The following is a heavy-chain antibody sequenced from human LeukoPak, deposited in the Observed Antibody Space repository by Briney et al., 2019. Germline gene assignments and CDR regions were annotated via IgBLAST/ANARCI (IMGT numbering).Heavy chain of an antibody. Sequence: GGSLRLSCAASGFSFEDYAMFWVRQVPGKGLEWVSGISWNSKNIGYADSVKGRFTISRDNAKNSLYLQMNSLRAEDTAVYYCASHSWDVWGKGTTVTVSS. V-gene: IGHV3-9*01. J-gene: IGHJ6*04. CDR2: ISWNSKNI. CDR1: GFSFEDYA. CDR3: ASHSWDV.